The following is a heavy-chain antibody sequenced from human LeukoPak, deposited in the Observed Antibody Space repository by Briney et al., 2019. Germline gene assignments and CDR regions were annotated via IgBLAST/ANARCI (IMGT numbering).Heavy chain of an antibody. Sequence: PGGSLRLSCAASGFTVSSNYMSWVRQAPGKELEWGSVIYSGGSTYYADSVKGRFTISRDNSKNTLYLQMNSLSADDTAIYYCAQGWGGGNSGYIDYWGQGVLVTVSS. CDR1: GFTVSSNY. CDR2: IYSGGST. D-gene: IGHD3-22*01. CDR3: AQGWGGGNSGYIDY. V-gene: IGHV3-66*01. J-gene: IGHJ4*02.